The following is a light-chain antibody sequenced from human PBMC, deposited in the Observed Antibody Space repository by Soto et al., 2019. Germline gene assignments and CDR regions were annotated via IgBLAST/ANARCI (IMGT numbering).Light chain of an antibody. V-gene: IGLV2-8*01. Sequence: QSALTQPPSASGSPGQSVTISCTGTSSDVGGYNYVSWYQQHPGKAPKLMIYEVSKRPSGVPDRFSGSKSGNTASLTVSGLQAADEADYYCTSYAGSNNFFYVFGTGTKLTVL. CDR2: EVS. CDR1: SSDVGGYNY. J-gene: IGLJ1*01. CDR3: TSYAGSNNFFYV.